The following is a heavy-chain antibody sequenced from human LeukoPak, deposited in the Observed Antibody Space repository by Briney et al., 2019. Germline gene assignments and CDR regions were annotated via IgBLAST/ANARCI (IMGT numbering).Heavy chain of an antibody. D-gene: IGHD3-10*01. J-gene: IGHJ4*02. CDR3: ARGLYGSDRPDSGFY. CDR2: INHSGST. Sequence: SSETLSLTCAVYGGSFSGYYWSWIRQPPGKGLEWIGEINHSGSTNYNPSLKSRVTISVDTSKNQFSLKLSSVTAADTAVYYCARGLYGSDRPDSGFYWGQGTPVTVSS. CDR1: GGSFSGYY. V-gene: IGHV4-34*01.